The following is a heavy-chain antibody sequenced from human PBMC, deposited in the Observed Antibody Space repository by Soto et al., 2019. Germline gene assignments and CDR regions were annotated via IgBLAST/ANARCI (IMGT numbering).Heavy chain of an antibody. J-gene: IGHJ6*02. CDR3: ARHLTYCSAGSCYSDFPYYGMDV. CDR1: GGSISSSSYY. V-gene: IGHV4-39*01. CDR2: IFYSGST. D-gene: IGHD2-15*01. Sequence: QLQLQESGPGLVKPSETLSLTWTVSGGSISSSSYYWGWIRQPPGKGLEWIGSIFYSGSTYYNPSLTSRVTISGDTSNNQFSLKLSSVTAADTAVYYCARHLTYCSAGSCYSDFPYYGMDVWGQGTTVTVSS.